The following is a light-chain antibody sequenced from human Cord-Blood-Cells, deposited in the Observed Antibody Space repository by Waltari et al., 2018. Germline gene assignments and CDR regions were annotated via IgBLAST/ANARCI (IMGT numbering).Light chain of an antibody. Sequence: EIVLTQSPAPLSLSPGERATLSCRASQSASSYLAWYQQKPGQAPRLLIYDASNRATGIPARFSGSGSGTDFTLTISSLEPEDFAFYYCQQRSNWITFGQGTRLEIK. V-gene: IGKV3-11*01. CDR3: QQRSNWIT. J-gene: IGKJ5*01. CDR2: DAS. CDR1: QSASSY.